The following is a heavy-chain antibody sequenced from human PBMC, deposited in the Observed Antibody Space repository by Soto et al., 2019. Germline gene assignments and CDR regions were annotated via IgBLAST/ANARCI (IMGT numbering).Heavy chain of an antibody. CDR3: AREGITMTYGMDV. CDR1: GFTFSSYA. Sequence: QTGGSLRLSCAASGFTFSSYAMHWVRQAPGKGLEWVAVISYDGSNKYYADSVKGRFTISRDNSKNTLYLQMNSLRAEDTAVYYCAREGITMTYGMDVWGQGTTVTVSS. J-gene: IGHJ6*02. D-gene: IGHD3-22*01. V-gene: IGHV3-30-3*01. CDR2: ISYDGSNK.